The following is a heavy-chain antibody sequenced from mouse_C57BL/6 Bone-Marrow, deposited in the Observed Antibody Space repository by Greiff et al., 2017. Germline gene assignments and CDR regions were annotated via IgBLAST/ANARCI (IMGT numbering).Heavy chain of an antibody. CDR3: ARLDYYGTNLYFAV. D-gene: IGHD1-1*01. CDR2: IDPSDSET. CDR1: GYTFTSYW. J-gene: IGHJ1*03. V-gene: IGHV1-52*01. Sequence: QVQLQQPGAELVRPGSSVKLSCKASGYTFTSYWMHWVKPRPIQGLEWIGNIDPSDSETHYNQKFKDKATLTVDKSSSTAYMQLSSLTSEDSAVYYSARLDYYGTNLYFAVWGTGTTVTVSS.